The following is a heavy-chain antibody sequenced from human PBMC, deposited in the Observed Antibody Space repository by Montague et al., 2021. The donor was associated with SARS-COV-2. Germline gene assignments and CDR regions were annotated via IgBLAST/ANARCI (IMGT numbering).Heavy chain of an antibody. J-gene: IGHJ6*02. CDR1: GGSISSGSYY. CDR2: IYTSGST. D-gene: IGHD3-10*01. Sequence: TLSLTCTVSGGSISSGSYYWSWIRQPAGKGLEWIGRIYTSGSTNYNPSLKSRVTISVDTSKNQFSLKLSSVTAADTAVYYCARSEGSGSYWGYYGMDVWGQGTTVTVSS. CDR3: ARSEGSGSYWGYYGMDV. V-gene: IGHV4-61*02.